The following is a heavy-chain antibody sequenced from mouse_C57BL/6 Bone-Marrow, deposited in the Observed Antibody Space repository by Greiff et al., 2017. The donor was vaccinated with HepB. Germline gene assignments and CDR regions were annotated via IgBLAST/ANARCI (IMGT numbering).Heavy chain of an antibody. J-gene: IGHJ2*01. D-gene: IGHD1-1*01. Sequence: QVQLKESGPGLVQPSQSLSITCTVSGFSLTSYGVHWVRQSPGKGLEWLGVIWRGGSTDYNAAFMSRLSITKDNSKSQVFFKMNSLQADDTAIYYCAKEYGSSYGSFDYWGQGTTLTVSS. CDR2: IWRGGST. V-gene: IGHV2-5*01. CDR3: AKEYGSSYGSFDY. CDR1: GFSLTSYG.